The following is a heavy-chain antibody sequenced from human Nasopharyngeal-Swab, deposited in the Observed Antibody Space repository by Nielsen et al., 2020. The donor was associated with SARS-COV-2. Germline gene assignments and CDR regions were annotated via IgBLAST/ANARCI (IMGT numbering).Heavy chain of an antibody. J-gene: IGHJ4*02. CDR1: GFTFSSYW. V-gene: IGHV3-7*05. CDR2: INQDGSGT. CDR3: ARGVFGRQMEGFREPNYYFDY. Sequence: GGSLRLSCAASGFTFSSYWMTWVRRAPGGGLEWVANINQDGSGTGCVDSVKGRFTISRDNAKNSLFLQMNSLRAEDTAVYYCARGVFGRQMEGFREPNYYFDYWGQGTLVAVSS. D-gene: IGHD3-3*01.